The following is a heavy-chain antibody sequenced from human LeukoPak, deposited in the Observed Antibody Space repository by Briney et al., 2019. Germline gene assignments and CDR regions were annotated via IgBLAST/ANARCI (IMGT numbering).Heavy chain of an antibody. V-gene: IGHV1-69*13. CDR1: GGTFSSYA. D-gene: IGHD3-3*01. CDR2: IIPIFGTA. J-gene: IGHJ6*03. CDR3: ARWAPDTIFGVVPNYYYYMDV. Sequence: SVKVSCKASGGTFSSYAISWVRQAPGQGLEWMGGIIPIFGTANYAQKFQGRVTITADESTSTAYMELSSLRSEDTAVYYCARWAPDTIFGVVPNYYYYMDVWGKGTTVTVSS.